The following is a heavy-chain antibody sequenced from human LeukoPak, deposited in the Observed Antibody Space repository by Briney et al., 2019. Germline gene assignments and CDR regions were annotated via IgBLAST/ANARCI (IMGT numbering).Heavy chain of an antibody. J-gene: IGHJ4*02. CDR2: INSDESIT. V-gene: IGHV3-74*01. D-gene: IGHD4-11*01. Sequence: GGSLRLSCAASGFTFSSSWMYWVRPAPGKGLVWVSRINSDESITTYADSVKGRFTISRDNAKNTLYLQTNSLRAEDTAVYYCARGLVPGFLDYWGQGTPVTVSS. CDR3: ARGLVPGFLDY. CDR1: GFTFSSSW.